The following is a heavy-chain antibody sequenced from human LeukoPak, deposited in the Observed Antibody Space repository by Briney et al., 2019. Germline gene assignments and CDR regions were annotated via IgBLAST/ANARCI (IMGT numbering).Heavy chain of an antibody. V-gene: IGHV3-23*01. CDR2: ICGSGDST. Sequence: GGSLRLSCVASGFTLRSYVMNWVRQTPGKGLEWVSSICGSGDSTFYADSVKGRFSISRDNSKNTLYLQVNGLRTEDTAVYYCAKDRLLNCRGDCYIFDYWGQGTVVTVPS. J-gene: IGHJ4*02. CDR1: GFTLRSYV. D-gene: IGHD2-21*02. CDR3: AKDRLLNCRGDCYIFDY.